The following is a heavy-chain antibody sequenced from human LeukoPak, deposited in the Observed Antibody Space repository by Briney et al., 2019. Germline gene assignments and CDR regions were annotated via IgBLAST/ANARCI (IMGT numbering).Heavy chain of an antibody. D-gene: IGHD6-13*01. CDR1: GFTFSSYS. Sequence: GGSLRLSCAASGFTFSSYSMNWVRQAPGKGLKWVSYISSSSSTIYYADSVKGRFTISRDNAKNSLYLQMNSLRAEDTAVYYCARLIAAAHYWNWVDPWGQGTLVTVSS. CDR3: ARLIAAAHYWNWVDP. CDR2: ISSSSSTI. V-gene: IGHV3-48*01. J-gene: IGHJ5*02.